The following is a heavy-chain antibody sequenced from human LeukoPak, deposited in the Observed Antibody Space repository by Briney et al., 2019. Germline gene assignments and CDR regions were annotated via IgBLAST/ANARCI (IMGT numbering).Heavy chain of an antibody. D-gene: IGHD2-15*01. CDR1: GFTFSSYG. J-gene: IGHJ3*02. V-gene: IGHV3-64*05. CDR3: VKCSDGSCYKPIDS. Sequence: TGGSLCLSCSASGFTFSSYGRQWVRQPPGKGLEYVSAISSDGGSTYYADSVKGTFTISREYTKNTLYVQMSSLRAEDTAVYYCVKCSDGSCYKPIDSWGQGTMVTVSS. CDR2: ISSDGGST.